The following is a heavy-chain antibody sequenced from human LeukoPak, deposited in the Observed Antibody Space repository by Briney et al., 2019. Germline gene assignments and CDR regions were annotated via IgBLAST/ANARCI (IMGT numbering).Heavy chain of an antibody. CDR3: VSFYETN. J-gene: IGHJ4*02. D-gene: IGHD2-2*01. CDR1: GFAISNFW. CDR2: VNSDGSWT. V-gene: IGHV3-74*01. Sequence: PGGSLRLSCAASGFAISNFWMHWVRQAPGKGLVWVSHVNSDGSWTSHADSVKGRFTISKDNAKNTVYLQMNNLRTEDTAVYYCVSFYETNWGRGTLVTVSS.